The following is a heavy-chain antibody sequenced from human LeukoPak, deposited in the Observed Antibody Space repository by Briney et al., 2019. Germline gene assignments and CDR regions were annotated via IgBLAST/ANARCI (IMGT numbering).Heavy chain of an antibody. D-gene: IGHD5-12*01. CDR1: GFTFSSYW. Sequence: GGSLRLSCAASGFTFSSYWMSWVRQAPGKGLEWVANINQDGSEKYYVDSVKGRFTISRDNAKNSMFLQMNNLRGEDTAVYYCVKGRGGYVKYKTFDYWGQGTLVTVSS. V-gene: IGHV3-7*01. CDR3: VKGRGGYVKYKTFDY. CDR2: INQDGSEK. J-gene: IGHJ4*02.